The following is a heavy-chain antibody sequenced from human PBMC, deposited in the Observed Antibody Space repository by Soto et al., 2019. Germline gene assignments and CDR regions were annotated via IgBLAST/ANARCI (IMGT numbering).Heavy chain of an antibody. J-gene: IGHJ4*02. CDR3: ARDEAVAGDPSVGFDY. CDR1: GGSISSYY. CDR2: IYYSGST. D-gene: IGHD6-19*01. Sequence: SETLSLTCTVSGGSISSYYWSWIRQPPGKGLEWIGYIYYSGSTNYNPSLKSRVTISVDTSKNQFSLKLSSVTAADTAVYYCARDEAVAGDPSVGFDYWGQGTLVTVSS. V-gene: IGHV4-59*01.